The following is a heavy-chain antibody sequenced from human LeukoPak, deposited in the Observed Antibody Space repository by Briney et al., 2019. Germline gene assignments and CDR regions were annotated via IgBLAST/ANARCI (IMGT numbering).Heavy chain of an antibody. CDR2: INPSSGGT. CDR3: AKGYYYDSSGYPDAFDI. V-gene: IGHV1-2*02. J-gene: IGHJ3*02. D-gene: IGHD3-22*01. CDR1: GYTFTGYY. Sequence: ASVKVSCKASGYTFTGYYMHWVRQAPGQGLEWMGWINPSSGGTNYAQKFQGRVTMTRDTSISTAYMELSRLRSDDTAVYYCAKGYYYDSSGYPDAFDIWGQGTMVTVSS.